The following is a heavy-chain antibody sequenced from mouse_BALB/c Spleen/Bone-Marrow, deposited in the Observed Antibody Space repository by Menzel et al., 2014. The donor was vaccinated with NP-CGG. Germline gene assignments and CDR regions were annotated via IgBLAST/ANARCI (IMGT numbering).Heavy chain of an antibody. V-gene: IGHV5-4*02. Sequence: EVMLVESGGGLVKPGGSLKLSCAASGFTFSDYYMYWVRQTPEKRLEWVATISGGGSYTYYPDSVKGRFTISRDNAKNNLYLQMSSLKSEDTAMYYCANYYGSTWFAYWGQGTLVTVSA. J-gene: IGHJ3*01. CDR2: ISGGGSYT. CDR3: ANYYGSTWFAY. D-gene: IGHD1-1*01. CDR1: GFTFSDYY.